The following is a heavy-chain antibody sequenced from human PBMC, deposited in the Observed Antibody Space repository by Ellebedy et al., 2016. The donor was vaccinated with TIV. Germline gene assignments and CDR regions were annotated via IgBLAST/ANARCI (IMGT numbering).Heavy chain of an antibody. CDR1: GYTFNTYW. V-gene: IGHV5-10-1*01. Sequence: GESLKISCKGSGYTFNTYWLGWVRQMPGKGLEWMGKIDPTDSYTNYSPSFQGLVTISADESASTAYLQWPSLKASDSATYYCSRHRGYGMDVWGQGTTVTVSS. CDR2: IDPTDSYT. CDR3: SRHRGYGMDV. D-gene: IGHD3-10*01. J-gene: IGHJ6*02.